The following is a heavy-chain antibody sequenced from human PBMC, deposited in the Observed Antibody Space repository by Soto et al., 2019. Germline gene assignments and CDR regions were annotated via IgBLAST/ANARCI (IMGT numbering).Heavy chain of an antibody. V-gene: IGHV2-5*02. CDR3: AHIPNYYQYDWFDP. CDR1: GFSLTTRGLG. D-gene: IGHD3-16*01. J-gene: IGHJ5*02. Sequence: QITLKESGPTLVKPTQTLTLTCTFSGFSLTTRGLGVGWVRQPPGKALECLALIYWDDDKRYSASLQRRLSITKDTSKNQVVLTMTNVDPVDTATYYCAHIPNYYQYDWFDPWGQGTLVSVSS. CDR2: IYWDDDK.